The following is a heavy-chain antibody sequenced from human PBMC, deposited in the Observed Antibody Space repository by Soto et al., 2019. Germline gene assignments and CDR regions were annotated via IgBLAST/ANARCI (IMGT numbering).Heavy chain of an antibody. CDR3: AGGIVVEGAFAFDI. J-gene: IGHJ3*02. CDR1: GYTFTGYY. D-gene: IGHD1-26*01. Sequence: GASVKVSCKASGYTFTGYYMHWVRQAPGQGREWMGWINPNSGGTNYAQKFQGWVTMTRDTSISTAYMELSRLRSDDTAVYYCAGGIVVEGAFAFDIWGQGTRVTVS. CDR2: INPNSGGT. V-gene: IGHV1-2*04.